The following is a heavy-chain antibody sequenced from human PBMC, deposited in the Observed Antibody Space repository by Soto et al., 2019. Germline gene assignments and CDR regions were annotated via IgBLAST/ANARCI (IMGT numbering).Heavy chain of an antibody. Sequence: SVKVSCKASGGTCSIYAISCVLQSAVQWLEWMGGIIPIFGTANYAQKFQGRVTITADESTSTAYMELSSLRSEDTAVYYCARGRDTMVRGVIIRNWFDPWGQGTLVTVSS. CDR1: GGTCSIYA. CDR2: IIPIFGTA. J-gene: IGHJ5*02. V-gene: IGHV1-69*13. D-gene: IGHD3-10*01. CDR3: ARGRDTMVRGVIIRNWFDP.